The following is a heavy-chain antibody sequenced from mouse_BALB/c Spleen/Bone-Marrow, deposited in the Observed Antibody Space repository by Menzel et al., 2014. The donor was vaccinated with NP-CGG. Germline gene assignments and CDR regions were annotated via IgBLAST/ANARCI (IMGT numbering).Heavy chain of an antibody. CDR1: GYTFTSYD. CDR3: ARGDED. Sequence: VKLMESGAELVKPGASVKLSCKASGYTFTSYDINWVRQGPEQGLEWIGWLLPGDGRTKYNEKFKGKVTLTTDKSSSTDYMQLSRLTSVDSAVYFCARGDEDWGQGTLVTVSA. J-gene: IGHJ3*01. CDR2: LLPGDGRT. V-gene: IGHV1-85*01.